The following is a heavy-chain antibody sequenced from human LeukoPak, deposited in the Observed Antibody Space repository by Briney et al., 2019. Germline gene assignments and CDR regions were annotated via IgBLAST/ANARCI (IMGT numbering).Heavy chain of an antibody. J-gene: IGHJ4*02. CDR3: AGGSYFYGSGSFMGSDY. D-gene: IGHD3-10*01. CDR1: GYTFTNYA. CDR2: INAGNGNT. Sequence: ASVKVSCTSSGYTFTNYAVHWVRQAPGQRLEWMGWINAGNGNTEYSQNFQDRVTITRDTSATTAYMELSSLRSEDTAVYYCAGGSYFYGSGSFMGSDYWGQGTLVTISS. V-gene: IGHV1-3*01.